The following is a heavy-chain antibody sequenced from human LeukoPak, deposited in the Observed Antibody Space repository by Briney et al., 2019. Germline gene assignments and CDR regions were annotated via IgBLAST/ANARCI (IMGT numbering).Heavy chain of an antibody. D-gene: IGHD2-2*02. V-gene: IGHV1-18*01. CDR1: GYTFTSYG. CDR2: ISAYNGNT. J-gene: IGHJ4*02. CDR3: ARGYCSSTSCYTQSYYFDY. Sequence: ASVKVSCKASGYTFTSYGISWVRQAPGQGLEWMGWISAYNGNTNYAQKLQGRVTTTTDTSTSTAYMELRSLRSDDTAVYYCARGYCSSTSCYTQSYYFDYWGQGTLVTVSS.